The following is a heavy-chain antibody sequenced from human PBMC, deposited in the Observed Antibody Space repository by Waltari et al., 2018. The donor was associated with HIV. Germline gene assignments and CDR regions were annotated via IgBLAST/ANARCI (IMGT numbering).Heavy chain of an antibody. CDR1: GYRFISHS. J-gene: IGHJ3*01. Sequence: QVQLVQSGAEVKKPGTSVKVSCETSGYRFISHSPNWVRQAPGQGLEWMGWISASNGNTKYAEKFQGRLTLTTDTSTNIAYLELRNLRSDDTAIYYCARGIHIMVVSAPMAFDVWGQGTLVTVSS. CDR2: ISASNGNT. CDR3: ARGIHIMVVSAPMAFDV. D-gene: IGHD2-21*01. V-gene: IGHV1-18*04.